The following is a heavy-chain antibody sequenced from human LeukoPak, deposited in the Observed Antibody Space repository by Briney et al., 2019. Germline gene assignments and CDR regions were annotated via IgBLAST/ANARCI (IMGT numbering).Heavy chain of an antibody. J-gene: IGHJ5*02. CDR1: GGSIRSGSYY. V-gene: IGHV4-61*10. D-gene: IGHD5-12*01. Sequence: PSETLSLTCTVSGGSIRSGSYYWSWIRQAAGKGLEWIGYIYYSGSTNYNPFLKSRVTISVDTSKNQFSLKLSSVTAADTAVYYCAYSDYDGWFDPWGQGTLVTVSS. CDR2: IYYSGST. CDR3: AYSDYDGWFDP.